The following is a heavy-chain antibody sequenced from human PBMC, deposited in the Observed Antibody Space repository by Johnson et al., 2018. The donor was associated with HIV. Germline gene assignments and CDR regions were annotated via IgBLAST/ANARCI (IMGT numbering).Heavy chain of an antibody. J-gene: IGHJ3*02. CDR3: ARMTLYSSGWRGAFDI. CDR1: GFTFSDYY. D-gene: IGHD6-19*01. V-gene: IGHV3-11*04. CDR2: ISGSGGAI. Sequence: QVQLVESGGGLVKPGGSLRLSCAASGFTFSDYYMSWIRQAPGKGLEWVSYISGSGGAIYYAYSVKGRFTISRDNAKNSLYLQMNSLRAEDTALYYCARMTLYSSGWRGAFDIWGQGTMVTVSS.